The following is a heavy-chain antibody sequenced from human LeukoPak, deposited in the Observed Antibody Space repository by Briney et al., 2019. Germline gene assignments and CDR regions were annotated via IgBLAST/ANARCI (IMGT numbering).Heavy chain of an antibody. CDR3: AREWLGKYYFDC. CDR1: GGSISSSSYY. Sequence: SETLSLTCTVSGGSISSSSYYWGWIRQPPGKGLEWIGSIYYSGSTYYNPSLKSRVTISVDTSKNQFSLKLSSVTAADTAVYYCAREWLGKYYFDCWGQGTLVTVSS. D-gene: IGHD6-19*01. V-gene: IGHV4-39*07. J-gene: IGHJ4*02. CDR2: IYYSGST.